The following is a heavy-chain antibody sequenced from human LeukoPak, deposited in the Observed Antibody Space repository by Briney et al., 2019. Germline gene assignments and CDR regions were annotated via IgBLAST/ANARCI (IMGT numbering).Heavy chain of an antibody. V-gene: IGHV5-51*01. D-gene: IGHD6-13*01. CDR2: IYPSDPDT. CDR1: GYSLTSYW. J-gene: IGHJ4*02. CDR3: ATNFGYSSSWYGY. Sequence: GESLKISCKGSGYSLTSYWIGWVRQMPGKGLEWMGIIYPSDPDTRYSPSFQGQVTISADKSISTAYLQWSSLKASDTAMYYCATNFGYSSSWYGYWGQGTLVTVSS.